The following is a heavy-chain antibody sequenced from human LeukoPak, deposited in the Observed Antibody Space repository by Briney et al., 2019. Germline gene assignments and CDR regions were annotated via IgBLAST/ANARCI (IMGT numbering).Heavy chain of an antibody. CDR2: IRYDGSNK. J-gene: IGHJ4*02. CDR3: AKAEGIAAAGTDY. Sequence: GGSLRLSCAASGFTFSSYDMHWVRQAPGKGLEWVAFIRYDGSNKYYADSVKGRFTISRDNSKNTLYLQMNSLRAEDTAVYYCAKAEGIAAAGTDYWDQGTLVTVSS. CDR1: GFTFSSYD. V-gene: IGHV3-30*02. D-gene: IGHD6-13*01.